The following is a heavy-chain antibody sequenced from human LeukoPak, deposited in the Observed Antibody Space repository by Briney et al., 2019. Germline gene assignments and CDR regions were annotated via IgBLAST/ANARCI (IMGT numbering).Heavy chain of an antibody. J-gene: IGHJ4*02. CDR2: IYHSGST. D-gene: IGHD3-10*01. CDR3: ARGHGSGSDFDY. Sequence: SETLSLTCAVSGGSISSGGSSWSWIRQPPGKGLEWIGYIYHSGSTYYNPSLKSRVTISVDRSKNQFSLKLSSVTAADTAVYYCARGHGSGSDFDYWGQGTLVTVSS. V-gene: IGHV4-30-2*01. CDR1: GGSISSGGSS.